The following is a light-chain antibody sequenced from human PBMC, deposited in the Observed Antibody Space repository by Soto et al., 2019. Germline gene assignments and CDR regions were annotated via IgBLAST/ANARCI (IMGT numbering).Light chain of an antibody. V-gene: IGLV2-11*01. CDR3: CSYAGSYTL. CDR2: DVS. CDR1: TSDIGFYDY. Sequence: QSVLTQPASVSGSPGQSLTISCTGTTSDIGFYDYVSWYQQYPGKAPKLLIYDVSQRPSGVPDRFSASKSDNTASLTISGLQAEDEADYYCCSYAGSYTLFGGGTKLTVL. J-gene: IGLJ2*01.